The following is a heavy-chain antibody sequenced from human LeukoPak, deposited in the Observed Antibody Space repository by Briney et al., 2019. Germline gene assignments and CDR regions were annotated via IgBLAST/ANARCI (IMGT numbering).Heavy chain of an antibody. Sequence: GGSLRLSCAASGFTFSSYSMNWVRQAPGKGLEWVSSISFSSSYIYYADSVKGRFTISRDNAKNSLYLQTNSLRAEDTAVYYCARGYCTNGVCYLPWFDPWGQGTLVTVSS. D-gene: IGHD2-8*01. CDR3: ARGYCTNGVCYLPWFDP. CDR2: ISFSSSYI. V-gene: IGHV3-21*01. CDR1: GFTFSSYS. J-gene: IGHJ5*02.